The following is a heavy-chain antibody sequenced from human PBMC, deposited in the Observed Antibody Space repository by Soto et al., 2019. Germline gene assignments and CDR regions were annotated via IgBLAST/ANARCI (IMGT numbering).Heavy chain of an antibody. D-gene: IGHD5-18*01. CDR2: IYYSGST. CDR3: ASTQVVDTAMVTTFDI. CDR1: GGSISSGDYY. J-gene: IGHJ3*02. V-gene: IGHV4-30-4*01. Sequence: SLTCTVSGGSISSGDYYWGWIRQPPGRGLEWIGYIYYSGSTYYNPSLKSRVTISVDTSKNQFSLKLSSVTAADTAVYYCASTQVVDTAMVTTFDIWGQGTMVTVSS.